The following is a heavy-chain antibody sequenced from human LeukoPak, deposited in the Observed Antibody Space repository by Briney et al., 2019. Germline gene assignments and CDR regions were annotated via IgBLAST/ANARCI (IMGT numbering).Heavy chain of an antibody. Sequence: VGSLRLSCAAPGFTFSNAWMSWVRQAAGEGLEWVGRIKSKTDGGTTDYAAPVKGRFTISRDDSKNTLYLQMNSLKTEDTAVYYCTTDPDYDMLNWFDPWGQGTLVTVSS. J-gene: IGHJ5*02. CDR3: TTDPDYDMLNWFDP. V-gene: IGHV3-15*01. D-gene: IGHD3-9*01. CDR2: IKSKTDGGTT. CDR1: GFTFSNAW.